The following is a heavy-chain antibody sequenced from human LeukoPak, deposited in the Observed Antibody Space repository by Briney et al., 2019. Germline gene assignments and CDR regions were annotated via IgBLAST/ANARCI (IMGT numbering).Heavy chain of an antibody. CDR3: ARGGGWYRGDYFDY. V-gene: IGHV4-38-2*02. D-gene: IGHD2-15*01. J-gene: IGHJ4*02. CDR1: GYSISSGYY. Sequence: SETLSLTCTVSGYSISSGYYWGWIRQPPGKGLEWIGSIYHSGRTFYNPSLKSRVTISVDTSKNQFSLKLSSVTAADTAVYYCARGGGWYRGDYFDYWGQGTLVTVSS. CDR2: IYHSGRT.